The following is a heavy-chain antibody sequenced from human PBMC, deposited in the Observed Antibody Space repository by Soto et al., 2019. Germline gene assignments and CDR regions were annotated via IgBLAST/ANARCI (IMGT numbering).Heavy chain of an antibody. J-gene: IGHJ4*02. CDR3: AAAGIQLGAVLFDY. Sequence: ESGGGLVKPGGSLRLSCAASGFTFSSYSMNWVRQAPGKGLEWVSSISSSSSYIYYADSVKGRFTISRDNAKNSLYLEMNSLRAADTAVYYCAAAGIQLGAVLFDYWGQGALVTVS. CDR2: ISSSSSYI. D-gene: IGHD5-18*01. V-gene: IGHV3-21*01. CDR1: GFTFSSYS.